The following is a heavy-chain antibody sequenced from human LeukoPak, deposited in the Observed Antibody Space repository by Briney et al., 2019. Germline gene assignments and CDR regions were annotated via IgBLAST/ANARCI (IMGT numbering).Heavy chain of an antibody. CDR1: GYSFTNYG. Sequence: GASVKVSCKASGYSFTNYGITWVRQAPGRGLEWMGWISTLNGNTNYAQYLQGRVTMTTDTPTTTAYMELRSLRSDDTAVYYCARPGVRDAFDIWGQGTVVTVSS. CDR2: ISTLNGNT. CDR3: ARPGVRDAFDI. V-gene: IGHV1-18*01. D-gene: IGHD1-1*01. J-gene: IGHJ3*02.